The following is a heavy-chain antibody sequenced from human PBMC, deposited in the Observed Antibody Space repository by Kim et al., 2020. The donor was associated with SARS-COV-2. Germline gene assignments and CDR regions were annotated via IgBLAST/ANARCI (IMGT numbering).Heavy chain of an antibody. D-gene: IGHD2-15*01. V-gene: IGHV3-30*01. Sequence: SVKGRLTIARDNSKNTLYLQMNSLRAEDTAVYYCARGYCSGGSCTAAFDIWGQGTMVTVSS. CDR3: ARGYCSGGSCTAAFDI. J-gene: IGHJ3*02.